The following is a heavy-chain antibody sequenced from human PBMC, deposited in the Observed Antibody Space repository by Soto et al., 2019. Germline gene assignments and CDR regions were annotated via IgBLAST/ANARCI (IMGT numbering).Heavy chain of an antibody. J-gene: IGHJ3*02. CDR3: AKYMWQQLVLDAFDI. CDR1: GFTFDDYA. D-gene: IGHD6-13*01. Sequence: GGSLRLSCAASGFTFDDYAMHWVRQAPGKGLEWVSGISWNSGSIGYADSVKGRFTISRDNAKNSLYLQMNSLRAEDTALYYCAKYMWQQLVLDAFDIWGQGTMVTVSS. CDR2: ISWNSGSI. V-gene: IGHV3-9*01.